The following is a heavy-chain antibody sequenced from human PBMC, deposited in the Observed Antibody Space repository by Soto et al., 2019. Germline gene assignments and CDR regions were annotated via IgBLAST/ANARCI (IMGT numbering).Heavy chain of an antibody. CDR3: ARARRSGSYTLDS. J-gene: IGHJ4*02. CDR1: GFTFSNYA. CDR2: ISGTGGST. D-gene: IGHD3-3*01. Sequence: GGSLRLSCAVSGFTFSNYAMSWVRQAPGKGLEWVSSISGTGGSTFYADSVKGRLTISRDNSKNTLNLQMNSLRVEDSAVYYCARARRSGSYTLDSWGQGTLVTVSS. V-gene: IGHV3-23*01.